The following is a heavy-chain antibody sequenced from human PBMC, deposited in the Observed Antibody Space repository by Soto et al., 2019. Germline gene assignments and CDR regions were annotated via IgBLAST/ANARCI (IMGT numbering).Heavy chain of an antibody. Sequence: PSETLSLTCAVSGGSISSGGYSWSWIRQPPGKGLEWIGSIYHSGSTHYNPSLKSRVTISVDRSKNQFSLKLSSVTAADTAVYYGDRGGGLELRGGYYYGMDVWGEGTTVTVSS. V-gene: IGHV4-30-2*01. CDR2: IYHSGST. J-gene: IGHJ6*04. CDR1: GGSISSGGYS. CDR3: DRGGGLELRGGYYYGMDV. D-gene: IGHD1-7*01.